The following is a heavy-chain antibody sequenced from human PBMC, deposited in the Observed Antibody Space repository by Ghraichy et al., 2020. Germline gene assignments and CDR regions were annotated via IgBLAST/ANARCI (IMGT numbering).Heavy chain of an antibody. D-gene: IGHD1-26*01. CDR1: GGSVSSGSYY. J-gene: IGHJ4*02. V-gene: IGHV4-61*01. Sequence: ESLNISCTVSGGSVSSGSYYWSWIRQPPGKGLEWIGYIYYSGSTNYNPSLKSRVTISVDTSKNQFSLKLSSVTAADTAVYYCARGAWVGADSRLFDYWGQGTLVTVSS. CDR3: ARGAWVGADSRLFDY. CDR2: IYYSGST.